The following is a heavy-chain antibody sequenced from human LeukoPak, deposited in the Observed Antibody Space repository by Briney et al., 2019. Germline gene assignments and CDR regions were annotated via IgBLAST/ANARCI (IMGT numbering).Heavy chain of an antibody. D-gene: IGHD5-18*01. CDR3: ARGIGGDSYGFGFDY. Sequence: PSETLSLTCTVPGGSISSYYWSWIRQPPGRGLEWIGHIYYSGSTTYNPTLKSRVTVSVDMSNNQFYLKLSSLCTADTAVYYCARGIGGDSYGFGFDYWGQGTLVTVSS. CDR1: GGSISSYY. CDR2: IYYSGST. V-gene: IGHV4-59*01. J-gene: IGHJ4*02.